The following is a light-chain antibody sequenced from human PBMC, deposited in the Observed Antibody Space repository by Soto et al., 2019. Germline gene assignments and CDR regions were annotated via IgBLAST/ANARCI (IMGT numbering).Light chain of an antibody. CDR3: QQRSNWPRT. V-gene: IGKV3-11*01. J-gene: IGKJ1*01. CDR1: QSVSSY. Sequence: EIVLTQSPATLSLSPGERATLSCRASQSVSSYLAWYQQKPGQAPRLLIYDASNRATGIPARFSGSGSGTYFTLTISSLETEDFAVYYCQQRSNWPRTVGQGTKVEIK. CDR2: DAS.